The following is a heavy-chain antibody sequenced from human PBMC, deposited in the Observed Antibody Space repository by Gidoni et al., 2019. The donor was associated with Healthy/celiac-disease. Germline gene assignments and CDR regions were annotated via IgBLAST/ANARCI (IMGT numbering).Heavy chain of an antibody. J-gene: IGHJ6*03. CDR3: ATTVGYCSSTSCSTTNYYYYYMDV. CDR1: GGTFSSYA. CDR2: IIPIFGTA. V-gene: IGHV1-69*01. D-gene: IGHD2-2*01. Sequence: QVQLVQSGAEVKKPGSSVKVSCKASGGTFSSYAISWVRQAPGQGLEWMGGIIPIFGTANYAQKFQGRVTITADESTSTAYMELSSLRSEDTAVYYCATTVGYCSSTSCSTTNYYYYYMDVWGKGTTVTVSS.